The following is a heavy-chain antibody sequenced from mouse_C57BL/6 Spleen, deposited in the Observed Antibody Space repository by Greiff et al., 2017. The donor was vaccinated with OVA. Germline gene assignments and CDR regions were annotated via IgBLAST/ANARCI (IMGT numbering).Heavy chain of an antibody. Sequence: VQLQQSGAELVKPGASVKISCKASGYAFSSYWMNWVKQRPGKGLEWIGQIYPGDGDTNYNGKFKGKATLTADKSSSTAYMQLSSLTSEDSAVYFCARDYYYGSIFDYWGQGTTLTVSS. CDR1: GYAFSSYW. J-gene: IGHJ2*01. V-gene: IGHV1-80*01. CDR2: IYPGDGDT. CDR3: ARDYYYGSIFDY. D-gene: IGHD1-1*01.